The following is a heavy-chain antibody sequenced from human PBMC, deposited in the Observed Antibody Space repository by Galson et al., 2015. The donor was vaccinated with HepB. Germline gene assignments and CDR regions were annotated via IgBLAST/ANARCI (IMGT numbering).Heavy chain of an antibody. D-gene: IGHD6-13*01. CDR3: TRDRAAAAGIPALFDP. V-gene: IGHV3-49*03. Sequence: SLRLSCAASGFTFGDYAMSWFRQAPGKGLEWVGFIRSKAYGGTTEYAASVKGRFTNSRDDSKSIAYLQMNSLKTEDTAVYYCTRDRAAAAGIPALFDPWGQGTLVTVSS. CDR2: IRSKAYGGTT. CDR1: GFTFGDYA. J-gene: IGHJ5*02.